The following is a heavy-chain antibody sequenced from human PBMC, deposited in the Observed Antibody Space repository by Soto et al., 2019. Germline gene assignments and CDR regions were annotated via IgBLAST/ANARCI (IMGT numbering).Heavy chain of an antibody. V-gene: IGHV4-4*07. CDR2: IHSSGST. Sequence: QVQLQASGPGLVKPSETLSLTCTVSGASMNSYHWSWIRQPAGKGLEWIGHIHSSGSTNYNPSLKSRDTMTVDTAKNKFSLSLMTLTAVNTAVYCCTRGQVVAAGGITWFDTWGQGFLV. D-gene: IGHD6-25*01. J-gene: IGHJ5*02. CDR1: GASMNSYH. CDR3: TRGQVVAAGGITWFDT.